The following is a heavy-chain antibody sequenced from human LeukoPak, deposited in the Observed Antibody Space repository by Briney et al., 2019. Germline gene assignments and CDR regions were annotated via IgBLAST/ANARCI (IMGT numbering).Heavy chain of an antibody. D-gene: IGHD2-21*01. Sequence: SETLSLTGTISGGSITSYYWSWIRQPPGKGLEWIGYIYYSGNTNYSPSLKSRATMSVDMSKNQFSLELNSVTAADTAVYYCVRLDVVVISATSQGTFDIWGQGTMVAVSS. J-gene: IGHJ3*02. CDR3: VRLDVVVISATSQGTFDI. CDR2: IYYSGNT. CDR1: GGSITSYY. V-gene: IGHV4-59*01.